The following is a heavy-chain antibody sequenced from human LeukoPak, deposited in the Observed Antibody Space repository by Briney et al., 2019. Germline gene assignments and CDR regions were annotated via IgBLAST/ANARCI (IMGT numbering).Heavy chain of an antibody. Sequence: GGSLRLSCAASGFTFSSYSMNWVRQAPGKGLERVSSISSSSSYIYYADSVKGRFTISRDNAKNSLYLQMNSLRAEDTAVYNCARAWCSSTSCYNYYYYGMDVWGQGTTVTVSS. V-gene: IGHV3-21*01. D-gene: IGHD2-2*02. CDR3: ARAWCSSTSCYNYYYYGMDV. CDR2: ISSSSSYI. J-gene: IGHJ6*02. CDR1: GFTFSSYS.